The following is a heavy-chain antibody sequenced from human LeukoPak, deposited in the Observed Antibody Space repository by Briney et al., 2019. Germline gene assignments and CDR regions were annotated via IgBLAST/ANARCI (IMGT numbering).Heavy chain of an antibody. CDR1: GFTFSSYG. J-gene: IGHJ5*02. Sequence: GGSLRLSCAASGFTFSSYGMHWVRQAPGKGLEWVAFIRYDGSNKYYADSVKGRFTISRDNSKNTLYLQMNSLRAEDTAVYYCAKSYFPIVVVVAGPFDPWGQGTLVTVSS. V-gene: IGHV3-30*02. CDR3: AKSYFPIVVVVAGPFDP. D-gene: IGHD2-15*01. CDR2: IRYDGSNK.